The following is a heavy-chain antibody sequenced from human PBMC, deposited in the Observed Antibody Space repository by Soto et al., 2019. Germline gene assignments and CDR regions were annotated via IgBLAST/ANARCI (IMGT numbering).Heavy chain of an antibody. CDR1: GYSFTSYW. CDR2: IYPGDSDT. V-gene: IGHV5-51*01. Sequence: PGESLKISFKGSGYSFTSYWIGWVRQMPGKGLEWMGIIYPGDSDTRYSPSFQGQVTISADKSISTAYLQWSSLKASDTAMYYCARQSPSGYSSSWSYYYGMDVWGQGTTVTVSS. J-gene: IGHJ6*02. CDR3: ARQSPSGYSSSWSYYYGMDV. D-gene: IGHD6-13*01.